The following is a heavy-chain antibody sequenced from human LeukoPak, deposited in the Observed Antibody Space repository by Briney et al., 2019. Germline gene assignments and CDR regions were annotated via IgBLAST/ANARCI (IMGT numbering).Heavy chain of an antibody. CDR3: ARAADGSGSPPDY. V-gene: IGHV3-43*01. D-gene: IGHD3-10*01. Sequence: EGSLRLSCAASGFTFDDYTMHWVRQAPGKGLESLSLICLDRGRTSYADSVSGLFTLSRDNNRNSLYLQMNSLRNEDTALYYCARAADGSGSPPDYWGQGTLVTVSS. CDR1: GFTFDDYT. CDR2: ICLDRGRT. J-gene: IGHJ4*02.